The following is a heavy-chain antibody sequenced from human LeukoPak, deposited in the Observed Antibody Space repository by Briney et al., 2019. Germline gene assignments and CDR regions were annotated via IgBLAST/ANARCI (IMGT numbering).Heavy chain of an antibody. CDR1: GYAFIDYY. CDR2: INPKTGGP. V-gene: IGHV1-2*02. Sequence: ASVKVSCKASGYAFIDYYVHWVRQAPGQGLEWMGWINPKTGGPRYAQKFQGRLTMTRDTSISTVYMELSRLTSDDTAIYYCARNQMAKSWFDPWGRGTLITVSS. J-gene: IGHJ5*02. CDR3: ARNQMAKSWFDP. D-gene: IGHD2-8*01.